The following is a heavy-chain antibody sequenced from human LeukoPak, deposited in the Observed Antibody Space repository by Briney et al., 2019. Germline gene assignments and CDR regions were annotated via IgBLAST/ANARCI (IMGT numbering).Heavy chain of an antibody. CDR2: VYSSGNT. V-gene: IGHV4-4*07. Sequence: PSETLSLTCTVSGGSINSYYWSWIRQPAGKGLEWIGRVYSSGNTNYSPSLKSRVSMSVDTSKNQFSLKLSSVTASDTAVYYCARVRWGTFDYWGQGTLVTVSS. CDR1: GGSINSYY. CDR3: ARVRWGTFDY. D-gene: IGHD3-16*01. J-gene: IGHJ4*02.